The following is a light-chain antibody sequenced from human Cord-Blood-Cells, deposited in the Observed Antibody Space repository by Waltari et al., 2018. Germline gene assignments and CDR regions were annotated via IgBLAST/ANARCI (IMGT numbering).Light chain of an antibody. CDR3: CSYAGSSNWV. CDR1: RSDVGSYNL. J-gene: IGLJ3*02. V-gene: IGLV2-23*01. Sequence: QSALTQPASVSGSPGQSITISCTGTRSDVGSYNLVSWYQQHPGKAPKRMIYEGRKRPSGVSNRFSGSKSGNTASLTISGLQAEDEADYYCCSYAGSSNWVFGGGTKLTVL. CDR2: EGR.